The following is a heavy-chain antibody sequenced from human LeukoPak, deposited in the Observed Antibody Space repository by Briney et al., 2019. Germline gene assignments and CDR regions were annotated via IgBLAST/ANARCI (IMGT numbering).Heavy chain of an antibody. J-gene: IGHJ6*03. D-gene: IGHD3-3*01. V-gene: IGHV3-7*01. CDR1: GFNFTNYW. CDR3: ARGFYDFWIGLYSYYYYYMDV. Sequence: GRSLRLSCAASGFNFTNYWMSWVRQAPGKGLEWVANINQDGSVKYDAHSVKGRFTISRDNAKNSLFLQMNSLRAEDTAVYYCARGFYDFWIGLYSYYYYYMDVWGTGTTVTVSS. CDR2: INQDGSVK.